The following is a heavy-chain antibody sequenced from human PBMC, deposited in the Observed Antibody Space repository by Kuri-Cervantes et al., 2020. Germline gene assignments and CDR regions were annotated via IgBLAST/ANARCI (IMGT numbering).Heavy chain of an antibody. Sequence: ASVKVSCKASGYTFTGYYMHWVRQAPGQGLEWMGWINPNSGGTNYAQKLQGRVTMTTDTSTSTAYMELRSLRSDDTAVYYCARSKILRRLAVAGVDWFDPWGQGTLVTVSS. CDR3: ARSKILRRLAVAGVDWFDP. D-gene: IGHD6-19*01. V-gene: IGHV1-2*02. CDR1: GYTFTGYY. J-gene: IGHJ5*02. CDR2: INPNSGGT.